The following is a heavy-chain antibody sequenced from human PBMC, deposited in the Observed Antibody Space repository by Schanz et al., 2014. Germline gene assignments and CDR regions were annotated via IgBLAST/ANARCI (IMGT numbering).Heavy chain of an antibody. CDR3: ARDTAQSCIGPSCFEYFQH. CDR2: IRYDGSNK. Sequence: QVQLVESGGGVVQPGGSLRLSCAASGFNFSSYGMHWVRQAPGKGLEWVSFIRYDGSNKYSADSVTGRFTISRDNSKNTLCLQMNSLRAEDTALYYCARDTAQSCIGPSCFEYFQHWGQGALVTVSS. CDR1: GFNFSSYG. D-gene: IGHD2-2*01. J-gene: IGHJ1*01. V-gene: IGHV3-30*02.